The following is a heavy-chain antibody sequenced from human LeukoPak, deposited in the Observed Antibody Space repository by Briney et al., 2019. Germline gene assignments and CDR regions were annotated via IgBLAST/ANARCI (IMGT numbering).Heavy chain of an antibody. J-gene: IGHJ5*02. CDR2: INHSGST. V-gene: IGHV4-34*01. CDR1: GGSFSGYY. Sequence: PSETLSLTCAVYGGSFSGYYWSWIRQPPGKGLEWIGEINHSGSTNYNPSLKSRVTISVDTSKNQFSLKLSSVTAADTAVYYCARRQSRRITMVRGVMRSNWFDPWGQGTLVTVSS. CDR3: ARRQSRRITMVRGVMRSNWFDP. D-gene: IGHD3-10*01.